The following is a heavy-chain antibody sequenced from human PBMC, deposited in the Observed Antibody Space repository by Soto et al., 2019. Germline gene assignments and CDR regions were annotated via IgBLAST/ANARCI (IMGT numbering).Heavy chain of an antibody. D-gene: IGHD2-2*01. Sequence: SETLSLTCTVSGGSISSYYLSWTRQPPGKGLEWIGYVYYSGSTNYNPSLKSRVTISVDTSKNQFSLKLSSVTAADTAVYYCARAEPAAMFFWFDPWGQGTLVTVSS. CDR2: VYYSGST. CDR1: GGSISSYY. CDR3: ARAEPAAMFFWFDP. V-gene: IGHV4-59*01. J-gene: IGHJ5*02.